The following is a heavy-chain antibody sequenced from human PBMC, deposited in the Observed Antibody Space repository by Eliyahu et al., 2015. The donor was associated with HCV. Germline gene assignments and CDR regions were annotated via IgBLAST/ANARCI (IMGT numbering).Heavy chain of an antibody. J-gene: IGHJ4*02. CDR3: ARGMATNEKSPIFDY. D-gene: IGHD5-24*01. CDR2: ISSSSSYI. CDR1: GFTFXSYS. Sequence: EVQLVESGGGLVKPGGSLRLSCAASGFTFXSYSMNWVRQAPGKGLEWVSSISSSSSYIYYADSVKGRFTISRDNAKNSLYLQMNSLRAEDTAVYYCARGMATNEKSPIFDYWGQGTLVTVSS. V-gene: IGHV3-21*01.